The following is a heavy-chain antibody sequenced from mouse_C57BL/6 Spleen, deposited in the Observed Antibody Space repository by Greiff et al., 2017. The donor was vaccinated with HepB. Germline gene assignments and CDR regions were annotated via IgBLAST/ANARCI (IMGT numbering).Heavy chain of an antibody. CDR3: ARRTYYDYDAAAY. J-gene: IGHJ3*01. CDR1: GYTFTDYY. V-gene: IGHV1-26*01. D-gene: IGHD2-4*01. Sequence: EVQLQQSGPELVKPGASVKISCKASGYTFTDYYMNWVKQSHGKSLEWIGDINPNNGGTSYNQKFKGKATLTVDKSSSTAYMELRSLTSEDSAVYYCARRTYYDYDAAAYWGQGTLVTVSA. CDR2: INPNNGGT.